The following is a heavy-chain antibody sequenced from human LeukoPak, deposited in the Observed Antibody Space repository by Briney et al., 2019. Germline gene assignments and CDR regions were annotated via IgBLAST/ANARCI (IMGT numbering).Heavy chain of an antibody. J-gene: IGHJ6*02. D-gene: IGHD2-21*02. CDR1: GFPFTTYT. Sequence: GGSLRLSCAASGFPFTTYTMNWVRQAPGKGLEWVSSITSSSSYIYYADSVKGRFTSSRDNAKNSLYLQMISLRVEDTAVYYRARVSGGDHYYYALDVWGQGTTVTVSS. V-gene: IGHV3-21*01. CDR3: ARVSGGDHYYYALDV. CDR2: ITSSSSYI.